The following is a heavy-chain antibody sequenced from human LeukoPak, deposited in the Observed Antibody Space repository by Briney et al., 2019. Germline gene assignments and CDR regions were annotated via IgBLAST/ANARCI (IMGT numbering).Heavy chain of an antibody. Sequence: GGSLRLSCAASGFTFSTYAMSWVRQAPGKGLEWVSSISGGGSSTDYADSAKGRFTISRDNSKNTLYLQMNGLRAEDTALYYCAKDSSGYYKDYWGQGTLVTVSS. V-gene: IGHV3-23*01. D-gene: IGHD3-22*01. J-gene: IGHJ4*02. CDR3: AKDSSGYYKDY. CDR2: ISGGGSST. CDR1: GFTFSTYA.